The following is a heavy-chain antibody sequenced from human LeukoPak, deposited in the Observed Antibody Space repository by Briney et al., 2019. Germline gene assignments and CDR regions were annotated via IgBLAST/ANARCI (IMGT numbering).Heavy chain of an antibody. V-gene: IGHV4-59*01. CDR1: GGSISGYY. D-gene: IGHD1-1*01. Sequence: SETLSLTCTVSGGSISGYYWSWIRQPPGEGLEWVAYIYYTSGRTNYNPSLKSRVTILVDTSKNQFSLKQSSVTAADTAMYYCARILEGSGATFDIWGQGTMVTVSS. CDR3: ARILEGSGATFDI. CDR2: IYYTSGRT. J-gene: IGHJ3*02.